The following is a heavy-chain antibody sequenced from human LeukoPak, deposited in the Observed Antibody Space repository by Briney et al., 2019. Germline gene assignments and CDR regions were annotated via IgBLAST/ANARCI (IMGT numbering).Heavy chain of an antibody. Sequence: PGGSLRLSCAASGFTFSSYAMSWVRQAPGKGLEWVSAISGSGGSTYYADSVKGRFTISRDNSKNTLYLQTNSLRAEDTAVYYCAKGGGLRGGYFDYWGQGTLVTVSS. CDR3: AKGGGLRGGYFDY. D-gene: IGHD3-16*01. CDR1: GFTFSSYA. J-gene: IGHJ4*02. CDR2: ISGSGGST. V-gene: IGHV3-23*01.